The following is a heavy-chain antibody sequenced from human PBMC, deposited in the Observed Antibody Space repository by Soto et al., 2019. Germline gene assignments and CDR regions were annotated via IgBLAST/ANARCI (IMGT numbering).Heavy chain of an antibody. J-gene: IGHJ4*02. V-gene: IGHV4-30-4*01. Sequence: TLSLTCTVSGGSISSGDYYWSWIRQPPGKGLEWIGYIYYSGSTYYNPSLKSRVTISVDTSKNQFSLKLSSVTAADTAVYYCARERVYYDFCSGTTYYFDYRGQGSLVIVSS. CDR2: IYYSGST. CDR1: GGSISSGDYY. CDR3: ARERVYYDFCSGTTYYFDY. D-gene: IGHD3-3*01.